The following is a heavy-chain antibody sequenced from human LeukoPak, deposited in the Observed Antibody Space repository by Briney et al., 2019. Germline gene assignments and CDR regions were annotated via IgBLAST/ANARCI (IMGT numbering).Heavy chain of an antibody. V-gene: IGHV4-59*11. CDR1: GGSISSHY. CDR2: IYYSGST. CDR3: ARDHLTMVRGGDYYYMDV. D-gene: IGHD3-10*01. J-gene: IGHJ6*03. Sequence: SETLSLTCTVSGGSISSHYWSWIRQPPGKGLEWIGYIYYSGSTNYIPSLKSRVTISVDTSKNQFSLKLSSVTAADTAVYYCARDHLTMVRGGDYYYMDVWGKGTTVTVSS.